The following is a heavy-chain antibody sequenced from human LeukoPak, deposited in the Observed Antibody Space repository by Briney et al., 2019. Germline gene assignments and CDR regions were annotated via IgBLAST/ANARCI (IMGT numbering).Heavy chain of an antibody. CDR3: AGEPRDTYYFDD. J-gene: IGHJ4*02. CDR2: INPGRGNT. V-gene: IGHV1-46*01. CDR1: GDTFTSSF. D-gene: IGHD5-18*01. Sequence: ASVKVSCKASGDTFTSSFVHWVRQAPGQGLEWMGIINPGRGNTGYAQKFKGRVTMTRDTSTSTVYMELSSLRSKDTAVYYCAGEPRDTYYFDDWGQGTLVTVSS.